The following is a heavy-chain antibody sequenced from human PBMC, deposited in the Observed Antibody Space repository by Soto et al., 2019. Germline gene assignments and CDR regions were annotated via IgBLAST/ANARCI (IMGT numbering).Heavy chain of an antibody. J-gene: IGHJ3*02. V-gene: IGHV1-18*01. CDR3: ARGGVVPAVADAFDI. D-gene: IGHD2-2*01. CDR1: GXTFTSYG. CDR2: ISAYNGNT. Sequence: SVKVSCKASGXTFTSYGISWVRQATGRGLEWMGWISAYNGNTNYAQKLQGRVTMTTDTSTSTAYMELRSLRSDDTAVYYCARGGVVPAVADAFDIWGQGTMVTVSS.